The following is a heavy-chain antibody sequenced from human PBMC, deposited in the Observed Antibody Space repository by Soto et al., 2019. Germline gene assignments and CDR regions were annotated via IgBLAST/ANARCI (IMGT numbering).Heavy chain of an antibody. V-gene: IGHV3-30-3*01. Sequence: GGSLRLSCAASEFSFSSYAMHWIRQAPGKGLEWVAVISFDGNIIHYADSVKGRFIISRDNSKNTLYLQMHSLSGEDAAVYYCARTFDTITYYFDYWGQGTLVTVSS. CDR2: ISFDGNII. CDR1: EFSFSSYA. CDR3: ARTFDTITYYFDY. D-gene: IGHD3-9*01. J-gene: IGHJ4*02.